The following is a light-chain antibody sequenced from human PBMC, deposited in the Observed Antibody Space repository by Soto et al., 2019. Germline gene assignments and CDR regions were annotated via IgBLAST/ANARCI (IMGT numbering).Light chain of an antibody. J-gene: IGKJ1*01. CDR1: QNISRS. CDR3: QQYGSSPPWT. CDR2: GAS. V-gene: IGKV3-20*01. Sequence: EIVMTQSPVTLSVSPGERATLSCRASQNISRSLAWYQQKPGQAPRLLIYGASSRATGIPDRFSGSGSGTDFTLTISRLEPEDFAVYYCQQYGSSPPWTFGQGTKVDIK.